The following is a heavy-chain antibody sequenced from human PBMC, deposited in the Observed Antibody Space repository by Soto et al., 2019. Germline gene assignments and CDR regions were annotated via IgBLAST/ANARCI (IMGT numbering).Heavy chain of an antibody. Sequence: EVQLVESGGGLVKPGGSLRLSCAASGFTFSSYSMNWVRQAPGKGLEWVSSISSSSSYIYYADSVKGRFTISRDNAKNSLYLQMNSLRAEDTAVYYCARDVSVSSRTRGDYWGQGTLVTVSS. D-gene: IGHD6-13*01. CDR3: ARDVSVSSRTRGDY. CDR2: ISSSSSYI. V-gene: IGHV3-21*01. J-gene: IGHJ4*02. CDR1: GFTFSSYS.